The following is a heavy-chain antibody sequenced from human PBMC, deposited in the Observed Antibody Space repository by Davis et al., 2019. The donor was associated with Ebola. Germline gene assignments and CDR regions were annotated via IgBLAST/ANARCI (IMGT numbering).Heavy chain of an antibody. CDR1: GGSFSDNY. Sequence: SETLSLTCAVYGGSFSDNYYTWIRQPPGRGLEWIGEVSHRGGTIYTSSFESRVTISVDTSKNQFSLKLPSVTAADTAVYFCGSGRDYTWNYWGQGTLVTVSP. CDR2: VSHRGGT. V-gene: IGHV4-34*01. CDR3: GSGRDYTWNY. D-gene: IGHD1-20*01. J-gene: IGHJ4*02.